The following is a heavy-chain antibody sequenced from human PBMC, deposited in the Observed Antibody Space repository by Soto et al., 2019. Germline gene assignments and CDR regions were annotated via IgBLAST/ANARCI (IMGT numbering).Heavy chain of an antibody. CDR1: VCAFSSCT. V-gene: IGHV1-69*04. D-gene: IGHD6-19*01. CDR2: IIPILGIA. Sequence: SVKVSCKASVCAFSSCTIIWVRQAPGQGLEWMGRIIPILGIANYAQKFQGRVTITADKSTSTAYMELSSLRSEDTAVYYCPRDQVQWTTLWGQGTMVTVSS. CDR3: PRDQVQWTTL. J-gene: IGHJ3*01.